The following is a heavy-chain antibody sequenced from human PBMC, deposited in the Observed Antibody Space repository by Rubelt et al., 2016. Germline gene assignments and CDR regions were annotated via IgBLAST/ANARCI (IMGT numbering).Heavy chain of an antibody. D-gene: IGHD5-12*01. J-gene: IGHJ5*02. CDR1: GYTFTSYA. V-gene: IGHV1-3*01. CDR2: INAGNGNT. CDR3: ARVVATRVDHWFDP. Sequence: QVQLVQSGAEVKKPGASVKVSCKASGYTFTSYAMHWVRQAPGQRLEWMGWINAGNGNTNYAQKLQGRVNRTAETATGTAYMELRSLGADDTAVYYCARVVATRVDHWFDPWGQGTLVTVSS.